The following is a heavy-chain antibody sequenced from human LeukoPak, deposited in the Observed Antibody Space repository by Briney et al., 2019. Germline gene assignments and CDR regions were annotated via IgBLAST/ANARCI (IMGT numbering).Heavy chain of an antibody. CDR3: ASRDYFDY. CDR1: GFTSSTKS. J-gene: IGHJ4*02. V-gene: IGHV3-48*02. Sequence: PGGSLRLSCAVSGFTSSTKSMNWVRQAPGKGLEWVSYITADSGTTYYADSVKGRFTISRGNAKNSLFLQMNSLRDEDTAVYYCASRDYFDYWGQGTLVTVSS. CDR2: ITADSGTT.